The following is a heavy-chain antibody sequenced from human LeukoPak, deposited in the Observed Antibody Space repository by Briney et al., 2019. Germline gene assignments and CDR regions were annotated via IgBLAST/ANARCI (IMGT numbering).Heavy chain of an antibody. Sequence: PGGSLRLPCAASGFTFSNAWMSWVRQAPGKGLERVGRIKSETDGGTKDYDAPAKGRFTISRDDSKNTLYLQMDSLKTEDTAVYYCTTGPAAAGIDYWGQGTLVTVSS. V-gene: IGHV3-15*01. CDR2: IKSETDGGTK. CDR1: GFTFSNAW. J-gene: IGHJ4*02. CDR3: TTGPAAAGIDY. D-gene: IGHD6-13*01.